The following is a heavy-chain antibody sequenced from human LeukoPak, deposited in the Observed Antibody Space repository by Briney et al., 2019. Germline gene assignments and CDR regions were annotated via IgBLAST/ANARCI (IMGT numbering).Heavy chain of an antibody. V-gene: IGHV4-59*01. CDR2: IYYSGST. Sequence: SETLSLXCTVSGGSISSYYWSWIRQPPGKGLEWIGYIYYSGSTNYNPSLKSRVTISVDTSKNQFSLKLSSVTAADTAVYHCARLTGTTESDYWGQGTLVTVSS. D-gene: IGHD1-7*01. J-gene: IGHJ4*02. CDR3: ARLTGTTESDY. CDR1: GGSISSYY.